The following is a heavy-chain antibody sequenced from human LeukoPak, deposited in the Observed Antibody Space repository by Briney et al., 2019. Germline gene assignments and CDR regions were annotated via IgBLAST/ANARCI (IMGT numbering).Heavy chain of an antibody. CDR2: ISGSGGST. Sequence: GGSLRLSCAASGLTFSTSAMSWVRQAPGRGLEWVSSISGSGGSTYYAGSVKGRFTTSRDNSKNTLYLQMNSLRAEDTAVYYCAREPDNSSPFDYWGQGTLVTVSS. CDR3: AREPDNSSPFDY. D-gene: IGHD6-6*01. V-gene: IGHV3-23*01. CDR1: GLTFSTSA. J-gene: IGHJ4*02.